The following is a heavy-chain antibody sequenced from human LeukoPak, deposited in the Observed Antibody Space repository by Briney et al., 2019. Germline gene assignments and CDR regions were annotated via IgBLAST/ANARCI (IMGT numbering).Heavy chain of an antibody. D-gene: IGHD6-19*01. J-gene: IGHJ3*01. V-gene: IGHV3-23*01. CDR3: AKRNSVPGAGGAYDF. Sequence: PGGSMRLSCAAAGFTFSSYAISWVRQAAGKVLEWASAISGSGGYTYYADFVEGRFTISRDNSKNMLYLQMNSLRAEDTTVYYCAKRNSVPGAGGAYDFWGQGTMVTVSS. CDR2: ISGSGGYT. CDR1: GFTFSSYA.